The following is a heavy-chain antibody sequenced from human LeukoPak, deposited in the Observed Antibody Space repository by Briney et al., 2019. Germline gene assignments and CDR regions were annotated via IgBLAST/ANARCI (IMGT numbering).Heavy chain of an antibody. Sequence: SETLSLTCTVSGGSISGHYWTWIRQPPGKGLEWIGQIHYSGRPDYNPSLKSRVTISVDTSKNQLSLKVTSVTGADTAVYYCARFGVDYDMDVWGRGTTVTASS. J-gene: IGHJ6*02. CDR3: ARFGVDYDMDV. D-gene: IGHD3-16*01. CDR1: GGSISGHY. CDR2: IHYSGRP. V-gene: IGHV4-59*11.